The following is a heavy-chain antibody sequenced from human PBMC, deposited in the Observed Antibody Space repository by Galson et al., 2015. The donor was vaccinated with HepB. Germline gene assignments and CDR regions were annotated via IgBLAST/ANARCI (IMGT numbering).Heavy chain of an antibody. CDR3: VREDTYSSGWWGPDY. CDR1: GFTFSSYW. J-gene: IGHJ4*02. D-gene: IGHD6-19*01. CDR2: INRDGSEK. V-gene: IGHV3-7*03. Sequence: SLRLSCAASGFTFSSYWMTWVRQAPGKGLEWVANINRDGSEKYYVDSVKGRFTISRDNAKNSLYLQMNSLRAEDTAVYYCVREDTYSSGWWGPDYWGQGTLVTVSS.